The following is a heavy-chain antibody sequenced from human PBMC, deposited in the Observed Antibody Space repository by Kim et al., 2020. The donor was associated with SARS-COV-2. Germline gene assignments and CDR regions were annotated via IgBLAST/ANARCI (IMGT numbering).Heavy chain of an antibody. CDR2: IWYDGSNK. CDR3: ARMGSDGEKPAGDGMDV. J-gene: IGHJ6*02. CDR1: GFTFSSYG. Sequence: GGSLRLSCAASGFTFSSYGMHWVRQAPGKGLEWVAVIWYDGSNKYYADSVKGRFTISRDNSKNTLYLQMNSLRAEDTAVYYCARMGSDGEKPAGDGMDVWGQGTTVTVSS. D-gene: IGHD1-26*01. V-gene: IGHV3-33*01.